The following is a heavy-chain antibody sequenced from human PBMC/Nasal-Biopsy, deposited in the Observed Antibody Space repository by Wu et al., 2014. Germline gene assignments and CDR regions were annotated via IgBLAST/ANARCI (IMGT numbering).Heavy chain of an antibody. V-gene: IGHV4-61*02. J-gene: IGHJ2*01. CDR1: GDSLSSHSAY. CDR2: ISTSGST. Sequence: TLSLTCTVSGDSLSSHSAYWSWIRQPAGKGLEWIGRISTSGSTNYNPSLKSRVTMSVDTSKNQFSLKLSSVTAADTAVYYCARDRGIAVAGHWYFDLWGRGTLVTVSS. D-gene: IGHD6-19*01. CDR3: ARDRGIAVAGHWYFDL.